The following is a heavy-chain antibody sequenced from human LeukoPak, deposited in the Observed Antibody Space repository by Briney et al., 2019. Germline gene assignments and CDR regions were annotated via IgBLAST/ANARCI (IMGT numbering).Heavy chain of an antibody. D-gene: IGHD3-16*01. CDR2: ICYSEST. CDR3: ARHYGGGPYDYVWGPPPTDFDY. Sequence: SETLSPARPLYAASIRITSSYSGWIRQPPGKGLEWIGGICYSESTYYNPSLESRVTISVDTSKNQFSLKLSSVTAADTAVYYCARHYGGGPYDYVWGPPPTDFDYWGQGTLVTVSS. J-gene: IGHJ4*02. V-gene: IGHV4-39*01. CDR1: AASIRITSSY.